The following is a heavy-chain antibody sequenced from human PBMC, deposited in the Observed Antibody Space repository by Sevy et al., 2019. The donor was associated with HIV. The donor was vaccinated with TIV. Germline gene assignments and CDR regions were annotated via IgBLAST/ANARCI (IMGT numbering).Heavy chain of an antibody. V-gene: IGHV3-23*01. D-gene: IGHD2-8*01. J-gene: IGHJ4*02. Sequence: GGSLRLSCAASGFTFAKYSMSWVRQAPGKGLEWVSTFSFGCGRINYADSVKGRFTISRDDSKNTLFLQMNSLRAEDTATYFCAREGCTQPHDYWVQGTLVTV. CDR1: GFTFAKYS. CDR2: FSFGCGRI. CDR3: AREGCTQPHDY.